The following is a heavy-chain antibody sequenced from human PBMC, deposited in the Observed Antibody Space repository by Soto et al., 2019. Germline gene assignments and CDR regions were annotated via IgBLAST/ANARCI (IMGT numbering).Heavy chain of an antibody. CDR1: GFTFTSYG. D-gene: IGHD3-9*01. CDR3: ARDVGLDSDDFFAY. J-gene: IGHJ4*02. CDR2: IRGDGGQT. Sequence: LRLSCTASGFTFTSYGMGWVRQAPGKGLQWVSTIRGDGGQTHYTDSVKDRFSISRDNSKNTVYLQMDSLRAEDTAMYFCARDVGLDSDDFFAYWGQGTQVTVSS. V-gene: IGHV3-23*01.